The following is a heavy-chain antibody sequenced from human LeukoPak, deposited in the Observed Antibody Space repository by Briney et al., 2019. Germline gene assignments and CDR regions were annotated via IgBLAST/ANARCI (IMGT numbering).Heavy chain of an antibody. V-gene: IGHV4-59*01. J-gene: IGHJ5*02. CDR1: GGSISSYY. CDR3: ARDGDFWSGSWFDP. D-gene: IGHD3-3*01. Sequence: SETLSHTCTVSGGSISSYYWSWIRQPPGKGLEWIGYIYYSGSTNYNPSLKSRVTISVDTSKNQFSLKLSSVTAADTAVYYCARDGDFWSGSWFDPWGQGTLVTVSS. CDR2: IYYSGST.